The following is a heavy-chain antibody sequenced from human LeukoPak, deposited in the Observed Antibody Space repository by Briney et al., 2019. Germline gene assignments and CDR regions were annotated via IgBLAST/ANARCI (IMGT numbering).Heavy chain of an antibody. D-gene: IGHD3-22*01. CDR2: INPNSDGT. Sequence: ASVKVSCKASGYTFTDYYIHWVRQAPGQGLEWMGWINPNSDGTNYAQKFQGRVTMTRDTSISTAYMELSRLRSDDTALYYCARVRNYYDSSGKRDYFDHWGQGTLVTVSS. J-gene: IGHJ4*02. CDR1: GYTFTDYY. CDR3: ARVRNYYDSSGKRDYFDH. V-gene: IGHV1-2*02.